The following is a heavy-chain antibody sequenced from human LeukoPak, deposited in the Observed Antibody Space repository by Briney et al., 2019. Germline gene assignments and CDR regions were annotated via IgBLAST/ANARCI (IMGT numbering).Heavy chain of an antibody. D-gene: IGHD3-22*01. CDR1: GVSMGKKYF. Sequence: SGTLSLTCSVSGVSMGKKYFWTWIRQSPEEGLEWIGNSDSSGKTNYNPSVESRVTISVDTSKNQFSLNLRSVTAADTALYYCARQQGDYTERNGYYYDVFDFWGQGTLVTVSS. J-gene: IGHJ4*02. CDR3: ARQQGDYTERNGYYYDVFDF. CDR2: SDSSGKT. V-gene: IGHV4-59*08.